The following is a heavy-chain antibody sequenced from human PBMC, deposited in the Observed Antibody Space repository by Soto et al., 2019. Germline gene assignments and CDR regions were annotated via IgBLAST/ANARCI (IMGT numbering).Heavy chain of an antibody. CDR3: TTDYGGNVWAKYGVVYGMDV. J-gene: IGHJ6*02. CDR2: IKSKTDGGTT. Sequence: GGSLRLSCAASGFTFSNAWMNWVRQAPGKGLEWVGRIKSKTDGGTTDYAAPVKGRFNISRDDSKNTLYLQMNSLKTEDTAVYYCTTDYGGNVWAKYGVVYGMDVWGQGTTVTVSS. D-gene: IGHD4-17*01. CDR1: GFTFSNAW. V-gene: IGHV3-15*07.